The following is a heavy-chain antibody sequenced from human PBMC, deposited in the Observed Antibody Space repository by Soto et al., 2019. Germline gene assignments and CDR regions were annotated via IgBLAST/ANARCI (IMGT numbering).Heavy chain of an antibody. V-gene: IGHV3-30*18. CDR1: GFTFSDYG. D-gene: IGHD1-26*01. CDR3: AKEGSPKVSRWDDY. Sequence: QVQLAESGGGVVQPGGSLRLSCAASGFTFSDYGIDWIRQAPGKGLEWVAVISHEGGTQYYADSVRGRFIVSRDNSKNILYLQMDSLRPEDTAVYFCAKEGSPKVSRWDDYWGQGTLVTVSS. J-gene: IGHJ4*02. CDR2: ISHEGGTQ.